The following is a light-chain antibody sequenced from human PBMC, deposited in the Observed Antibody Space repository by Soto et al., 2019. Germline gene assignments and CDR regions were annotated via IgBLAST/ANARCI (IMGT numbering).Light chain of an antibody. CDR1: QRVSSY. CDR3: HQRSNWPRT. CDR2: DAS. V-gene: IGKV3-11*01. J-gene: IGKJ2*01. Sequence: EIVLTQSPATLSLSPGERATLSCRASQRVSSYLAWYQQKPGQAPRLLIYDASNRATGIPARFSGSGSGTDFTLTISSLEPEDFAVYYCHQRSNWPRTFGQGTKLEIK.